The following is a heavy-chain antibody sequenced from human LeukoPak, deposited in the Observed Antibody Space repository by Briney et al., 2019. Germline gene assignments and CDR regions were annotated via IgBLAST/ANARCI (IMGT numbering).Heavy chain of an antibody. CDR1: GGSFSGYY. CDR3: ARGLIVGATPFDY. D-gene: IGHD1-26*01. J-gene: IGHJ4*02. CDR2: INHSGST. Sequence: PSETLSLTCAVSGGSFSGYYWSWIRQPPGKGLEWIGEINHSGSTNYNPSLKSRVTISADTSKNQFSLELSSVTAADTAVYYCARGLIVGATPFDYWGQGTLVTVSS. V-gene: IGHV4-34*01.